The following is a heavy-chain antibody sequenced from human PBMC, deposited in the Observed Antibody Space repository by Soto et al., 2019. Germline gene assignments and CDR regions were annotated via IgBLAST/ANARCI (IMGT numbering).Heavy chain of an antibody. CDR3: ARVVPSNYVVYYFDY. CDR1: GGSISSGGYY. J-gene: IGHJ4*02. D-gene: IGHD2-2*01. CDR2: IYYSGST. Sequence: QVQLQESGPGLVKPSQTLSLTCTVSGGSISSGGYYWSWIRQHPGKGLEWIGYIYYSGSTYYNPSLRGRLTISVDTSNNQLSLKLSSVTAADTAVYYCARVVPSNYVVYYFDYWGQGTLVTVSS. V-gene: IGHV4-31*03.